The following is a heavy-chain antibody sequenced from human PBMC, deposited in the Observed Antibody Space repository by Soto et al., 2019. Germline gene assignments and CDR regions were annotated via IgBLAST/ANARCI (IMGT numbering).Heavy chain of an antibody. D-gene: IGHD2-15*01. CDR2: ISGSGGST. V-gene: IGHV3-23*01. Sequence: PGGSLRLSCAASGFTFSSYAMSWVRQAPGKGLEWVSAISGSGGSTYYVDSVKGWFTISRDNSKNTLYLQMNSLRAEDTAVYYCAKAEDIVVVVERFDPWGQGTLVTVS. CDR3: AKAEDIVVVVERFDP. J-gene: IGHJ5*02. CDR1: GFTFSSYA.